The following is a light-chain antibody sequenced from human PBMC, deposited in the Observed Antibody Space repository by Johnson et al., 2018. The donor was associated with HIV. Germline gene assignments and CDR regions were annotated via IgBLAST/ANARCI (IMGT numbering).Light chain of an antibody. Sequence: QSVLTQPPSVSAAPGQKVDISCSGSSSNIESDYVSWYQQLPGTAPKLLIYDNNKRPSGIPDRFSGSKSGTSATLGITGLQTGDEADYYCGTWDSSLSAYVFGTGTKFTVL. V-gene: IGLV1-51*01. CDR1: SSNIESDY. CDR3: GTWDSSLSAYV. CDR2: DNN. J-gene: IGLJ1*01.